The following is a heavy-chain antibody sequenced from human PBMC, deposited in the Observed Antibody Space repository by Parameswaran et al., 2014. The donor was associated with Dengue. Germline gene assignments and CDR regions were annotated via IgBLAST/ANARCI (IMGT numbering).Heavy chain of an antibody. V-gene: IGHV4-59*13. CDR3: ARVVGGWYGWFDP. D-gene: IGHD6-19*01. J-gene: IGHJ5*02. Sequence: RWIRQPQEGLESIEYIYYSGNTNYNPSLKSRVTISVDTSRNQLSLKLSSVTTADTAVYYCARVVGGWYGWFDPWGQGTLVTVSS. CDR2: IYYSGNT.